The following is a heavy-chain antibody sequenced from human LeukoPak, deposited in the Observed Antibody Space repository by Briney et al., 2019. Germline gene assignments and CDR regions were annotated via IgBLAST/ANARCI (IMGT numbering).Heavy chain of an antibody. Sequence: SETLSLTCTVSGGSISSSSYYWGWIRQPPGKGLEWIGSIYYSGSTYYNPSLKSRVTISVDTSKNQFSLKVNSVTAADTASYHCTREEGGTTVDYWGQGTLVTVSS. J-gene: IGHJ4*02. D-gene: IGHD1-1*01. CDR2: IYYSGST. CDR3: TREEGGTTVDY. V-gene: IGHV4-39*07. CDR1: GGSISSSSYY.